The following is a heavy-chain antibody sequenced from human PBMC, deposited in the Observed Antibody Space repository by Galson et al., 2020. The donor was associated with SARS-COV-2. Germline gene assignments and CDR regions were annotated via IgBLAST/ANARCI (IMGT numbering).Heavy chain of an antibody. V-gene: IGHV4-31*03. CDR2: IYYTGRT. D-gene: IGHD2-21*02. CDR1: GGSIDSGGYY. J-gene: IGHJ4*02. CDR3: ARYCGGDCYSGTHY. Sequence: SETLSLTCTVSGGSIDSGGYYWSWIRHHPGEGLEWVGNIYYTGRTFYNPSLKSRVTMSVDTSKSQFSLKLSSVTAADTAVYYCARYCGGDCYSGTHYWGQGTLVTVSS.